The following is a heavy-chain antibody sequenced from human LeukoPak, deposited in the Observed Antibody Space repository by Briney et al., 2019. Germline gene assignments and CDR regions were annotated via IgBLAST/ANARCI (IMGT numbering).Heavy chain of an antibody. CDR2: IGGDGGGGT. CDR1: GFTFSTYT. V-gene: IGHV3-23*01. D-gene: IGHD3-10*01. J-gene: IGHJ4*02. Sequence: QPGGSLRLSCAASGFTFSTYTMAWVRQAPGGGLEWVSGIGGDGGGGTYYADSVKGRFAISRDNSKSTLYLQMNSLRAEDTAVYYCVKDFGRNLGGPGYWGRGTLVTVSS. CDR3: VKDFGRNLGGPGY.